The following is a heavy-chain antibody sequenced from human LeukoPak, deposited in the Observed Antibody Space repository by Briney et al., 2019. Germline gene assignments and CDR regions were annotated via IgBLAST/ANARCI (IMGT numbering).Heavy chain of an antibody. CDR1: EFTFNSYW. J-gene: IGHJ4*02. CDR2: IKQDGGQI. D-gene: IGHD4-17*01. Sequence: TGGSLRLSCAASEFTFNSYWMSWVRQAPGKGLEWVANIKQDGGQIYYLDSVKGRFTVPRDNAKNSLYLQMNSLRAEDTAVYYCARLGARQMLEYWGQGTLVTVSS. V-gene: IGHV3-7*01. CDR3: ARLGARQMLEY.